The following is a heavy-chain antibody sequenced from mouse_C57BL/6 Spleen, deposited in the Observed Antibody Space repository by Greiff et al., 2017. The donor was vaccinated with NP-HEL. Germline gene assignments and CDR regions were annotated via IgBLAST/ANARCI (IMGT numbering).Heavy chain of an antibody. V-gene: IGHV1-42*01. D-gene: IGHD2-13*01. CDR1: GYSFTGYY. Sequence: VQLQQSGPELVKPGASVKISCKASGYSFTGYYMNWVKQSPEKSLEWIGEINPSTGGTTYNQKFKAKATLTVDKSSSTAYMQLKSLTSEDSAVDYCARDDSQGYFDYWGQGTTLTVSS. CDR2: INPSTGGT. J-gene: IGHJ2*01. CDR3: ARDDSQGYFDY.